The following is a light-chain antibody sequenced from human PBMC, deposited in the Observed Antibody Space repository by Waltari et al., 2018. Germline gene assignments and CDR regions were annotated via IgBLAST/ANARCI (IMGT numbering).Light chain of an antibody. V-gene: IGLV1-40*01. CDR2: GNS. CDR3: QSYDSSLSGSL. CDR1: SSNIGEGSD. J-gene: IGLJ2*01. Sequence: QSGLTQPPSVSGAPGQRVTIPCTGSSSNIGEGSDLHLYQVLPGTAPKLLIYGNSNRPSGVPDRFSGSKSGTSASLAITGLQAEDEADYYCQSYDSSLSGSLFGGGTKLTVL.